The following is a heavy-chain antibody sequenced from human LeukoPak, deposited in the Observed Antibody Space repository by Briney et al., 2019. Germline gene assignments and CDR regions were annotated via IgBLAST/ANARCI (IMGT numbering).Heavy chain of an antibody. CDR3: ARDLSNAWDAYNSLLEYYFDY. CDR1: GGSFSGYY. V-gene: IGHV4-34*01. CDR2: INHSGST. Sequence: SETLSLTCAVDGGSFSGYYWSWIRQPPGKGLEWIGEINHSGSTNYNPSLKSRVTISVDTSKNQFSLKLSSVTAADTAVYYCARDLSNAWDAYNSLLEYYFDYWGQGTLVTVSS. D-gene: IGHD5-24*01. J-gene: IGHJ4*02.